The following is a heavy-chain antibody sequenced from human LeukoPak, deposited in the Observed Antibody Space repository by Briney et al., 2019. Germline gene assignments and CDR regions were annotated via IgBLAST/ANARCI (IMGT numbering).Heavy chain of an antibody. D-gene: IGHD3-9*01. V-gene: IGHV3-30-3*01. CDR1: GFTFSSYA. J-gene: IGHJ4*02. CDR3: ASIIGFGLRYFDWLLATPFDY. CDR2: ISYDGSNK. Sequence: GRSLRLSCAASGFTFSSYAMHWVRQAPGKGLEWVAVISYDGSNKYYADSVKGRFTISRDNSKNTLYLQMNSLRAEDTAVYYCASIIGFGLRYFDWLLATPFDYWGQGTLVTVSS.